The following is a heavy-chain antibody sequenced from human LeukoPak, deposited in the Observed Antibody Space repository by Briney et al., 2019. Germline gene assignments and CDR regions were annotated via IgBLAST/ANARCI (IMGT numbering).Heavy chain of an antibody. Sequence: GGSLRLSCAASVFTFSSYAMSWVRQALGEGLEWVSDISGSGGSTYYADTVKGRFTISRDNSKNTLYLQMNSLRAEDTAVYYCAKDPRLTDYDFWSGPDDYYGMDVWGQGTTVTVSS. D-gene: IGHD3-3*01. J-gene: IGHJ6*02. V-gene: IGHV3-23*01. CDR3: AKDPRLTDYDFWSGPDDYYGMDV. CDR2: ISGSGGST. CDR1: VFTFSSYA.